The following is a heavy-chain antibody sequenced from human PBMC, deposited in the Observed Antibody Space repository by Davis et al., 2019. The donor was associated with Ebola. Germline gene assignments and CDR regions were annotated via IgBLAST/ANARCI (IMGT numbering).Heavy chain of an antibody. V-gene: IGHV5-51*01. J-gene: IGHJ4*02. CDR2: VYPGDSDT. D-gene: IGHD2-21*02. Sequence: ESLKISCKVSGYSFTTYWIGWVRQMPRKGLEWMGTVYPGDSDTRYSPSFQGHVTISAEKSSNTAYLQWSSLKASDTATYYCAKLGRSSDYYGRHFDWWGQGTRVTVSS. CDR1: GYSFTTYW. CDR3: AKLGRSSDYYGRHFDW.